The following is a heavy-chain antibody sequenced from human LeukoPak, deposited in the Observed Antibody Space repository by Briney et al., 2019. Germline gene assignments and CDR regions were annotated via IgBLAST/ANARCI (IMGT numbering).Heavy chain of an antibody. CDR3: ARMYSSSWYYFDY. Sequence: SQTLSLTCAISGDSVSSNSVTWNWIRQSPSRGLEWLGRTYYRSKWYNDYAVSVKSRITINSDTSKNQFSLQLNSVTPEDTAVYYCARMYSSSWYYFDYWGQGTLVTVSS. D-gene: IGHD6-13*01. CDR2: TYYRSKWYN. J-gene: IGHJ4*02. CDR1: GDSVSSNSVT. V-gene: IGHV6-1*01.